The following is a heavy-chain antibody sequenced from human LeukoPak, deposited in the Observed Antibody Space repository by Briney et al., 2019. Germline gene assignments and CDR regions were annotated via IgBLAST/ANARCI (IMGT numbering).Heavy chain of an antibody. D-gene: IGHD1-26*01. CDR2: INPRGSST. CDR3: ARDNSVGDVAWWFDP. V-gene: IGHV1-46*01. J-gene: IGHJ5*02. CDR1: GYSFTSHY. Sequence: ASVKVSCKASGYSFTSHYMHWVRQAPGQGLEWLGLINPRGSSTLYAQKFQGRITMTRDMSTTTDYMELSSLTYDDTAVYYCARDNSVGDVAWWFDPWGQGTLVTVSS.